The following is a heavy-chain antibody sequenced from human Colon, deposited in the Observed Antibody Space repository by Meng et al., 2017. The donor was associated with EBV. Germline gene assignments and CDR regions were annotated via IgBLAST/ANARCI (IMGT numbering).Heavy chain of an antibody. CDR2: MSGSGGST. Sequence: GQRWGVVGGLVQPGGSLGLSCAASGFTFSSYAMSWVRQAPGKGLEWVSAMSGSGGSTYYADSVKGRFTISRDNSKNTLYLQVNSLRVEDTALYYCAQGGLYSSTWGQYWGQGTLVTVSS. CDR1: GFTFSSYA. J-gene: IGHJ1*01. CDR3: AQGGLYSSTWGQY. D-gene: IGHD6-13*01. V-gene: IGHV3-23*01.